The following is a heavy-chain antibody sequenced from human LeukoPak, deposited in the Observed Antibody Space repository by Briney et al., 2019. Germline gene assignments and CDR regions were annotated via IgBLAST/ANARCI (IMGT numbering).Heavy chain of an antibody. V-gene: IGHV3-30*02. J-gene: IGHJ4*02. Sequence: GGSLRLPCAASGFTFSSYGMHWVRQAPGKGLEWVAFIRYDGSNKYYADSVKGRFTISRDNSKNTLYLQMNSLRAEDTAVYYCAKDGDYDSSGYYYDWGQGTLVTVSS. CDR3: AKDGDYDSSGYYYD. D-gene: IGHD3-22*01. CDR2: IRYDGSNK. CDR1: GFTFSSYG.